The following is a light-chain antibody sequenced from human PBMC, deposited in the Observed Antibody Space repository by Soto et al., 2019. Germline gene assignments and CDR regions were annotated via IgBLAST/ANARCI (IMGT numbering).Light chain of an antibody. J-gene: IGKJ2*01. CDR3: QQYCSAPLT. V-gene: IGKV3-20*01. CDR2: GAS. Sequence: EIFLTQSPGTLSLSPGERATLSCRASQSVTNSFLAWYQQRPGQAPRLLIYGASSRATGIPDRFSGSGSGTDFTLTISRLEPEDFAVYYCQQYCSAPLTFGQGTKLEIK. CDR1: QSVTNSF.